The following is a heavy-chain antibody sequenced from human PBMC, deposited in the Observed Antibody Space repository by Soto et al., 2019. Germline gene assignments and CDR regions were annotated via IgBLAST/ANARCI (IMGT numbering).Heavy chain of an antibody. V-gene: IGHV3-7*03. CDR3: AREMTTVTSDY. Sequence: TGGSLRLSCAASGFTFSRYWMSWVRQAPGKGLEWVANIKYDGSEEYYVDSVKGRFTISRDNAKNSLYLQMNSLRAEDTAVYYCAREMTTVTSDYWGQGTLVTVSS. CDR2: IKYDGSEE. CDR1: GFTFSRYW. J-gene: IGHJ4*02. D-gene: IGHD4-17*01.